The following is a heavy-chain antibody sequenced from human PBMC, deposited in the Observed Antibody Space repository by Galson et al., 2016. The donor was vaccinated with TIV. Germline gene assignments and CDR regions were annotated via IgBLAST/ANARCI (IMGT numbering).Heavy chain of an antibody. Sequence: SLRLSCAASGFTFSSHWMTWVRQAPGKGLEWVANIKQDASEKYYGDSVKGRFTISRDNAENLIFLRMNSLRAEDTAVYFCARENFCGKPYDAFDIWGQGTVVTVSS. CDR2: IKQDASEK. V-gene: IGHV3-7*01. CDR1: GFTFSSHW. J-gene: IGHJ3*02. D-gene: IGHD4-23*01. CDR3: ARENFCGKPYDAFDI.